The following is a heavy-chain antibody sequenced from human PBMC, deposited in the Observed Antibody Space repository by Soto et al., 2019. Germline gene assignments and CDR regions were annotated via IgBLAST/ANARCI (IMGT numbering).Heavy chain of an antibody. Sequence: GSLRLSCAAAGFDFEDYAMHWVRQVPGKGLEWVSLTNSDGTDSYYMDSVKGRFTISRDNAKSTLYLQMDRLRPEDTALYFCAKSLYYYESSTLDHWGQGSLVTVSS. CDR3: AKSLYYYESSTLDH. V-gene: IGHV3-43D*04. CDR1: GFDFEDYA. J-gene: IGHJ4*02. CDR2: TNSDGTDS. D-gene: IGHD3-22*01.